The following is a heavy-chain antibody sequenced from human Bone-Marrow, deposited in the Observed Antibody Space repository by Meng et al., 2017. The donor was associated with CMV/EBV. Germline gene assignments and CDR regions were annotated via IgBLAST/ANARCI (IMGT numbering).Heavy chain of an antibody. J-gene: IGHJ4*02. CDR1: GGSISSSSYY. CDR2: IYYSGST. D-gene: IGHD3-3*01. V-gene: IGHV4-39*07. CDR3: ARGRFGVVII. Sequence: GSPRLSRTVSGGSISSSSYYWGWIRQPPGKGLEWIGSIYYSGSTYYNPSLKSRVTISVDTSKNQFSLKLSSVTAAVTAVYYCARGRFGVVIIWGQGTLVTVAS.